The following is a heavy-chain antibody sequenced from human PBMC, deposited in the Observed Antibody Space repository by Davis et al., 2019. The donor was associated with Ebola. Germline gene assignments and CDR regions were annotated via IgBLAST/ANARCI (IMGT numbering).Heavy chain of an antibody. D-gene: IGHD5-18*01. Sequence: SVKVSCKTSGGTFTNYGFSWVRQAPGQGLEWMGGIIPIYGTINYAQKFKGRVTITADRSTSTAYMELSSLRSEDTAVYYCAKKDTAMLRYGLDVWGQGTTVIVSS. CDR3: AKKDTAMLRYGLDV. J-gene: IGHJ6*02. CDR1: GGTFTNYG. V-gene: IGHV1-69*06. CDR2: IIPIYGTI.